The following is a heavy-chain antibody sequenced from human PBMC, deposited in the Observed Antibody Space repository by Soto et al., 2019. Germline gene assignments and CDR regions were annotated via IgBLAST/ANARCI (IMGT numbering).Heavy chain of an antibody. CDR3: APDIVARIGGGY. J-gene: IGHJ4*02. V-gene: IGHV3-30-3*01. D-gene: IGHD5-12*01. Sequence: QVQLVETGGGVVQPGRSLRLSCAASGFTFSSYAMHWVRQAPGKGLEWVAVISYDGSNKYYADSVKGRFTISRDNSKNTLYLQMNSLRAEDTAVYYCAPDIVARIGGGYWGQGTLVTVSS. CDR1: GFTFSSYA. CDR2: ISYDGSNK.